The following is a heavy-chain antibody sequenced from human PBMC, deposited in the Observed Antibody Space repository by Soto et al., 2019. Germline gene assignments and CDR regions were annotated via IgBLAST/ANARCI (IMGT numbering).Heavy chain of an antibody. J-gene: IGHJ6*04. CDR2: ISYDGSNK. D-gene: IGHD3-9*01. CDR3: AKAHDRQLYYYGVEV. CDR1: VFTFISYG. Sequence: LRLSCAGSVFTFISYGMHWFRQAPGRGLEWVAFISYDGSNKYYADSVKGRFTISRDNSKNTVFVQMNSLRAEDTAVYYCAKAHDRQLYYYGVEVWGKGTTVTVSS. V-gene: IGHV3-30*18.